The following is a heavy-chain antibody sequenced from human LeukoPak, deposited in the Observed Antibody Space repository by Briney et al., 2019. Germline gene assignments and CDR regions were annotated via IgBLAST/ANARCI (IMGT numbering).Heavy chain of an antibody. CDR1: GFTLSSYW. J-gene: IGHJ4*02. CDR2: SSADGSST. Sequence: GGSLRLSCLVSGFTLSSYWMHCVRQAPGKGLLWVARSSADGSSTTYADSVKGRFTMSREDAKNTVYLQMDSVRDEDTGVYFCARGVDNWNDLLNYWGQGTLVTVSS. CDR3: ARGVDNWNDLLNY. V-gene: IGHV3-74*01. D-gene: IGHD1-20*01.